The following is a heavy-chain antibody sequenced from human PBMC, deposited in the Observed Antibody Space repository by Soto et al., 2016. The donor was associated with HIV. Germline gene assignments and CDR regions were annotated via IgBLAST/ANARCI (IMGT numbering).Heavy chain of an antibody. J-gene: IGHJ6*03. CDR2: ISSSSSYI. CDR1: GFTFSSYS. D-gene: IGHD6-19*01. V-gene: IGHV3-21*01. CDR3: AREGLEQWLVLAYYYMDV. Sequence: EVQLVESGGGLVKPGGSLRLSCAASGFTFSSYSMNWVRQAPGKGLEWVSSISSSSSYIYYADSVKGRFTISRDNAKNSLYLQMNSLRAEDTAVYYCAREGLEQWLVLAYYYMDVWGKGTTGHRLL.